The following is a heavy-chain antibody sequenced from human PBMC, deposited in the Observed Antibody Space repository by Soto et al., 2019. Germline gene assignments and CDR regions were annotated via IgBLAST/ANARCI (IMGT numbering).Heavy chain of an antibody. V-gene: IGHV1-69*01. CDR1: GGTFSSYA. CDR3: ARRGYSGYDYYYYGMDV. J-gene: IGHJ6*02. CDR2: IIPIFGTA. D-gene: IGHD5-12*01. Sequence: QVQLVQSGAEVKKPGSSVKVSCKASGGTFSSYAISGVRQAPGQGLEWMGGIIPIFGTANYAQKFQGRVTITADESTSTAYMELSSLRSEDTAVYYCARRGYSGYDYYYYGMDVWGQGTTVTVSS.